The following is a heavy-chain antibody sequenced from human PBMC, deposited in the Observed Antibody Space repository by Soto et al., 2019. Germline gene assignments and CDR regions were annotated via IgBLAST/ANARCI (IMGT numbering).Heavy chain of an antibody. CDR1: GFPIDDYS. V-gene: IGHV3-9*01. J-gene: IGHJ6*01. D-gene: IGHD2-2*01. Sequence: GGSLRLSCAASGFPIDDYSMNLVRQAPGNGLEWVSGISWNTGGIGYADSVKGRFTISRDNSKNSLYLQMNSLRAEDTALYYCTKAAAPWYYYGIDVGGQGNTVTVSS. CDR3: TKAAAPWYYYGIDV. CDR2: ISWNTGGI.